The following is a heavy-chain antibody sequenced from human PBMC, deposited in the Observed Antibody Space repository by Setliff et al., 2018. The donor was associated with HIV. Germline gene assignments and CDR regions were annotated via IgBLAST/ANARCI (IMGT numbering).Heavy chain of an antibody. CDR2: LYHSGST. Sequence: PSETMSLTCDVSGYSISSGYYWGWIRQPPGKGLEWIGSLYHSGSTYYSPSLKSRVTISVDTSKNQFSLKLSSVTAADTAVYYCARHRRYCSGGSCSDAFDIWGQGTMVTVSS. CDR3: ARHRRYCSGGSCSDAFDI. CDR1: GYSISSGYY. D-gene: IGHD2-15*01. V-gene: IGHV4-38-2*01. J-gene: IGHJ3*02.